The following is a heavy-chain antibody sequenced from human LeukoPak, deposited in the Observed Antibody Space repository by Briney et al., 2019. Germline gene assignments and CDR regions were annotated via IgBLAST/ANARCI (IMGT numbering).Heavy chain of an antibody. CDR3: RFHRATETQQYYYYYMDV. Sequence: SVKVSCKASGGTFSRYAISWVRQAPGQGLEWMGGIIPIFGTANYAQKFQGRVTITTDESTSTAYMELSSLRSEDTAVYYCRFHRATETQQYYYYYMDVCGKGTAVTVSS. V-gene: IGHV1-69*05. D-gene: IGHD2-21*02. J-gene: IGHJ6*03. CDR1: GGTFSRYA. CDR2: IIPIFGTA.